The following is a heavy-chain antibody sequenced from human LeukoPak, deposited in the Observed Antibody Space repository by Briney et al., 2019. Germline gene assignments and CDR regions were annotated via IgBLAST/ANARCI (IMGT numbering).Heavy chain of an antibody. CDR1: GGSFSGYY. Sequence: SETLSLTCAVYGGSFSGYYWSWVRQPPGKGLEWIGEINHSGSTNYNPSLKSRVTISVDTSKNQSSLKLSSVTAADTAVYYCARAGYGDFNWFDPWGQGTLVTVSS. V-gene: IGHV4-34*01. CDR3: ARAGYGDFNWFDP. CDR2: INHSGST. D-gene: IGHD4-17*01. J-gene: IGHJ5*02.